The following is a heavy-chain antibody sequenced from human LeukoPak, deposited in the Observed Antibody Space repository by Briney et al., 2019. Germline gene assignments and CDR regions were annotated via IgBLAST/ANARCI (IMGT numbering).Heavy chain of an antibody. D-gene: IGHD3-3*01. CDR2: ISSSSSYI. J-gene: IGHJ4*02. V-gene: IGHV3-21*01. CDR3: ARDPPRGHYDFWSGYFPDYFDY. Sequence: GGSLRLSCAASGFTFSSYSMNWVRQAPGKGLEWVSSISSSSSYIYYADSVKGRFTISRDNAKNSLYLQMNSLRADDTAVYYCARDPPRGHYDFWSGYFPDYFDYWGQGTLVTVSS. CDR1: GFTFSSYS.